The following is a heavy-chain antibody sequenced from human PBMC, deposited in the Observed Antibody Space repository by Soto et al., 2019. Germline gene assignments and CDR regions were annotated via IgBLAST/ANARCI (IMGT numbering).Heavy chain of an antibody. Sequence: QVQLQESGPGLVKPSQTLSLTCTVSGGSISSGGYYWSWIRQHPGKGLEWIGYIYYSGSTYYNPSLKSRVTISVDTYKNQFYLQLSSVTAADTAVYYCASGEGIATGWFDPWVHGTLVTVSS. D-gene: IGHD6-13*01. CDR2: IYYSGST. CDR3: ASGEGIATGWFDP. CDR1: GGSISSGGYY. J-gene: IGHJ5*02. V-gene: IGHV4-31*03.